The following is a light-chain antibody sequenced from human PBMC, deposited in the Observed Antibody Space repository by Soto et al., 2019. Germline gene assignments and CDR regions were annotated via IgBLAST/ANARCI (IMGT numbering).Light chain of an antibody. CDR2: DAS. Sequence: EIVMTQSPATLSVSPGERATLSCRASQSVSSYLAWYQQKPGQAPRLLIYDASNRATGIPARFSGSGSGTDFTLTISSLEPEDFAVYYCQQRSNWPITFGQGTDWR. CDR3: QQRSNWPIT. V-gene: IGKV3-11*01. CDR1: QSVSSY. J-gene: IGKJ5*01.